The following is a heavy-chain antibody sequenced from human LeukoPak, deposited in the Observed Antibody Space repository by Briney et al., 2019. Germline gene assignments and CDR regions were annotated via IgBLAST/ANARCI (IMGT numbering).Heavy chain of an antibody. Sequence: DPSETLSRTCAVYGGSLSGYYWSWIRQPPGRGLEWIGEINHSGSTNYNPSLKSRVTISVDTSKNQFSLKLSSVTAADTAVYYCARRYSYGSPDYWGQGTLVTVSS. CDR3: ARRYSYGSPDY. CDR2: INHSGST. D-gene: IGHD5-18*01. J-gene: IGHJ4*02. V-gene: IGHV4-34*01. CDR1: GGSLSGYY.